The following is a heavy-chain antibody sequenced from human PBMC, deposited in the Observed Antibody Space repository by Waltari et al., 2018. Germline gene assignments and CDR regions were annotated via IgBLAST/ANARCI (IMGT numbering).Heavy chain of an antibody. CDR2: INSDGSST. CDR1: GFTFSRSW. D-gene: IGHD6-19*01. CDR3: ARVATKTYSSPVPGRPYYYGMDV. Sequence: EEQLVESGGGLAQPGESLRLSCAASGFTFSRSWLDWVRHAPAQGLVGVSRINSDGSSTTYADSVKGRFTISRDNAKNTLYVQMNRLRAEDTAVYYCARVATKTYSSPVPGRPYYYGMDVWGQGTTVTVSS. V-gene: IGHV3-74*01. J-gene: IGHJ6*02.